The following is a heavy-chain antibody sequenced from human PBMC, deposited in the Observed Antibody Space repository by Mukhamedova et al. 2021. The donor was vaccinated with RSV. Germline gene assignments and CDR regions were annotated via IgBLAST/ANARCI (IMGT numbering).Heavy chain of an antibody. Sequence: IGYIYYSGSTNYNPSLKSRVTISVDTSKNQFSLKLSSVTAADTAVYYCARGSYDILTGYPGFDYWGQGTLVTVSS. CDR2: IYYSGST. CDR3: ARGSYDILTGYPGFDY. V-gene: IGHV4-59*09. J-gene: IGHJ4*02. D-gene: IGHD3-9*01.